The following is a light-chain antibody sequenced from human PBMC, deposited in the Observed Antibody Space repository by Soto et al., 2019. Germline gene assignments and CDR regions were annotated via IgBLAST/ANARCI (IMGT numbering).Light chain of an antibody. J-gene: IGKJ5*01. V-gene: IGKV3-11*01. Sequence: EIVMTQSPVTLSVSPGERATLSCRASQSVSSNLAWYQQKPGQAPRLLIYDASTRATGIPARFSGSGSGTDFTLAISSLEPEDFAVYYCQQRSNWPSITFGQGTRLEIK. CDR1: QSVSSN. CDR2: DAS. CDR3: QQRSNWPSIT.